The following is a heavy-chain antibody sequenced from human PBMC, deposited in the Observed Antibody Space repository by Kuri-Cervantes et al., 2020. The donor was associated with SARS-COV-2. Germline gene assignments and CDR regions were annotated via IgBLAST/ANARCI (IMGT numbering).Heavy chain of an antibody. CDR2: ISGSGGST. J-gene: IGHJ4*02. CDR3: ARTDFWSGYYVDY. Sequence: GGSLRLSCVASGFTFSSYAMSWVRQAPGKGLEWVSAISGSGGSTYYADSVKGRFTISRDNSKNTLYLQMNSLRAEDTAVYYCARTDFWSGYYVDYWGQGTLVTVSS. V-gene: IGHV3-23*01. CDR1: GFTFSSYA. D-gene: IGHD3-3*01.